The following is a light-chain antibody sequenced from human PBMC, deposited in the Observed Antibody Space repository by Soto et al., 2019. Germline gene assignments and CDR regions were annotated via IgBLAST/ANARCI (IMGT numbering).Light chain of an antibody. CDR2: ETS. Sequence: EIVLTQSPGTLSLYPGERATLSCRASQSVSSSYLAWYQQKPGQAPRLLIFETSSRATGIPDRFSGSGSGADFTLTISRLEPEDFAVYYCQQYGSSLYSFGQGTKLEI. CDR1: QSVSSSY. J-gene: IGKJ2*03. CDR3: QQYGSSLYS. V-gene: IGKV3-20*01.